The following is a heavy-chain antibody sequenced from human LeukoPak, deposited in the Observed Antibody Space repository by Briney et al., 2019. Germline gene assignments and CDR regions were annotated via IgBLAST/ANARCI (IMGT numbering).Heavy chain of an antibody. CDR1: GVTVSSNY. Sequence: GGSLRLSCAASGVTVSSNYMSWVRQAPGKGLEWVSVIYSGGSTYYVDSVKGRFTISRDNSKNTLYLQMNSLRAEDTAVYYCARVGIVGATNGYYYYGMDVWGQGTTVTVPS. D-gene: IGHD1-26*01. CDR2: IYSGGST. CDR3: ARVGIVGATNGYYYYGMDV. V-gene: IGHV3-53*01. J-gene: IGHJ6*02.